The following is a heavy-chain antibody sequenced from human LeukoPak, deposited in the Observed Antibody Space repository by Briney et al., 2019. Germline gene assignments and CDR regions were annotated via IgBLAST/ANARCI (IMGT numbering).Heavy chain of an antibody. J-gene: IGHJ3*02. V-gene: IGHV3-30-3*01. Sequence: GGSLRLSCAASGFTFSSYAMHWVRQAPGKGLEWVAVISYDGSNKYYADSVKGRFTISRDNSKNTLYLQMNSLRAEDTAVYYFARDNSHSRIFSTRGNAFDIWGHGTMVAVSS. D-gene: IGHD6-13*01. CDR2: ISYDGSNK. CDR3: ARDNSHSRIFSTRGNAFDI. CDR1: GFTFSSYA.